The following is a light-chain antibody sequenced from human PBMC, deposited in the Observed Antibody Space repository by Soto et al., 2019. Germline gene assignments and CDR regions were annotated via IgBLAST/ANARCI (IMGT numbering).Light chain of an antibody. V-gene: IGKV1-39*01. CDR2: DAS. J-gene: IGKJ2*01. CDR3: QQSYSSPHT. CDR1: QTINKN. Sequence: DIQMTQSPTSLSASVGDRVTITCRASQTINKNLNWYRHKLGKAPELLIYDASDSQAGVPSRFSGSGSGTDFTLIITGLQPEDFATYYCQQSYSSPHTFGQGTKLEIK.